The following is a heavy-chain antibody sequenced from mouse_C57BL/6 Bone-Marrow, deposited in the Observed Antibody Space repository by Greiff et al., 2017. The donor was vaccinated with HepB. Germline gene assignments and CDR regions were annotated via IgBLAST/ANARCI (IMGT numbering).Heavy chain of an antibody. CDR2: IDPNSGGT. CDR1: GYTFTSYW. Sequence: QVQLKQPGAELVKPGASVKLSCKASGYTFTSYWMHWVKQRPGRGLEWIGRIDPNSGGTKYNEKFKSKATLTVDTPSSTAYMQLSSLTSEDSAVYYCASPYYYGSSYFDYWGQGTTLTVSS. J-gene: IGHJ2*01. CDR3: ASPYYYGSSYFDY. V-gene: IGHV1-72*01. D-gene: IGHD1-1*01.